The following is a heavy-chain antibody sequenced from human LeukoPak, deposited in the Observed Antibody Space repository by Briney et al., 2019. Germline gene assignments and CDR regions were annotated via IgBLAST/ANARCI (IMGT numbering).Heavy chain of an antibody. Sequence: GESLKISCKGSGYSSTSYWIGWVRQMPGKGLEWMGIIYPGDSDTRYSPSFQGQVTISADKSISTAYLQWSSLKASDTAMYYCARLLSITMVRGVIPNWFDPWGQGTLVTVSS. V-gene: IGHV5-51*01. J-gene: IGHJ5*02. CDR1: GYSSTSYW. CDR2: IYPGDSDT. CDR3: ARLLSITMVRGVIPNWFDP. D-gene: IGHD3-10*01.